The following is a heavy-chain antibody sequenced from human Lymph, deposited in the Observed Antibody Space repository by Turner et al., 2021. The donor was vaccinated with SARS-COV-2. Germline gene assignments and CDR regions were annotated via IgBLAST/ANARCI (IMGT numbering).Heavy chain of an antibody. Sequence: EVKMVRSGGSLVKTGGYLRLSGSAAGSHFSNYIMNWVRQAPGKGLEWISSISSSSSHTYYADSVKGRFTISRDDAKNSLYLQMNSLRAEDTAVYYWARDIPTTADYSDYWCQGTLVTVSS. J-gene: IGHJ4*02. CDR2: ISSSSSHT. D-gene: IGHD4-17*01. CDR1: GSHFSNYI. V-gene: IGHV3-21*01. CDR3: ARDIPTTADYSDY.